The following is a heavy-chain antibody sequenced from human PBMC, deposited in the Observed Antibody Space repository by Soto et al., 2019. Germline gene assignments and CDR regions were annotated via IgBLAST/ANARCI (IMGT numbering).Heavy chain of an antibody. D-gene: IGHD6-13*01. Sequence: GGSLRLSCAASGFTFSSYAMSWVRQAPGKGLEWVSAISGSGGSTYYADSVKGRFTISRDNSKNTLYLQMNSLRAEDAAVYYCAKDSAGGPPYYYYGMDVWGQGTTVTVSS. CDR1: GFTFSSYA. J-gene: IGHJ6*02. CDR3: AKDSAGGPPYYYYGMDV. CDR2: ISGSGGST. V-gene: IGHV3-23*01.